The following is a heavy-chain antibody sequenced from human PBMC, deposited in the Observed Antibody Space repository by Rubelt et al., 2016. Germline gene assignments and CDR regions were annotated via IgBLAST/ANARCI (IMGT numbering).Heavy chain of an antibody. V-gene: IGHV3-48*04. CDR3: AKGPEAYSASSPGDD. D-gene: IGHD6-6*01. Sequence: EVQLVESGGGLVQPGESLRLSCAASGFIVNKYTMNWVRQSPGKRLEWVSYISSPTGDIYYANSVKGRFTISRNNAKNSLYLQMNSLRAEDTACYYCAKGPEAYSASSPGDDWGQGTLVTVA. CDR2: ISSPTGDI. CDR1: GFIVNKYT. J-gene: IGHJ4*02.